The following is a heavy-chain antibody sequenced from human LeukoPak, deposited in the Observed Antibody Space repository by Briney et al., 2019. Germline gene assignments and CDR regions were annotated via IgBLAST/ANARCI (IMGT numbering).Heavy chain of an antibody. J-gene: IGHJ4*02. CDR3: TSLIVGATRVDY. D-gene: IGHD1-26*01. CDR1: GFTFSGSA. V-gene: IGHV3-73*01. CDR2: IRSKANSYAT. Sequence: PGGSLRLSCAASGFTFSGSAMHWVRQASGKGLEWVGRIRSKANSYATAFAASVKGRFTISRGDSKNTAYLQMNSLKTEDTAVYYCTSLIVGATRVDYWGQGTLVTVSS.